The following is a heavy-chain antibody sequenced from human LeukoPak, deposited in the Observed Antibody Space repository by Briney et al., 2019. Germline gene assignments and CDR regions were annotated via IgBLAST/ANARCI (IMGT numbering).Heavy chain of an antibody. V-gene: IGHV3-30*04. CDR3: ARDRDDSSGYYYGTWYFDL. J-gene: IGHJ2*01. CDR2: ISYDGSNK. D-gene: IGHD3-22*01. CDR1: GFTFSSYA. Sequence: GGPLRLSCAASGFTFSSYAMHWVRQAPGKGLEWVAVISYDGSNKYYADSVKGRFTISRDNSKNTLYLQMNSLRAEDTAVYYCARDRDDSSGYYYGTWYFDLWGRGTLVTVSS.